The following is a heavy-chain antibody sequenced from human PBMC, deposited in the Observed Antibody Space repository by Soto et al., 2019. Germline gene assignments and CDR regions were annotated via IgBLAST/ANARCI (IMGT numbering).Heavy chain of an antibody. CDR2: TDYSGNT. CDR1: SDSISSYY. V-gene: IGHV4-59*08. CDR3: ARVVGDPLYYLDY. D-gene: IGHD1-26*01. Sequence: QVQLQESGPGLVRPSETLSLTCTVSSDSISSYYWIWIRQSPGKGLEWIGYTDYSGNTNYNPSLKSPVTISGDTSKNQFSLRLSSVTAADTAVYYCARVVGDPLYYLDYWGQGTLVTVSS. J-gene: IGHJ4*02.